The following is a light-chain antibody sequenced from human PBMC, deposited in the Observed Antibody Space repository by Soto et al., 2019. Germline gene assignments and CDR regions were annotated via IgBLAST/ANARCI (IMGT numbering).Light chain of an antibody. V-gene: IGKV1-5*03. Sequence: DIQMTQSPSTLSASVGDRVTITCRASQSISTWLAWYQQKPGTAPKLLIYAASTLETGVPSRFSGSRSGTEFTLTVSSLQPDDFATYYSQQYNDSFRYTFGQGTKVDIK. J-gene: IGKJ2*01. CDR1: QSISTW. CDR3: QQYNDSFRYT. CDR2: AAS.